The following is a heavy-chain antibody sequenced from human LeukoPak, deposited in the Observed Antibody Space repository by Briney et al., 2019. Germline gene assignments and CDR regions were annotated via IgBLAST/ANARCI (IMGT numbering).Heavy chain of an antibody. V-gene: IGHV1-69*04. D-gene: IGHD3-3*01. CDR2: IIPILGIA. CDR3: ARSPYDFWSGYFDY. CDR1: GGTFSSYA. Sequence: SVKVSCKASGGTFSSYAISWVRQALGQGLEWMGRIIPILGIANYAQKFQGRVTITADKSTSTAYMELSSLRSEDTAVYYCARSPYDFWSGYFDYWGQGTLVTVSS. J-gene: IGHJ4*02.